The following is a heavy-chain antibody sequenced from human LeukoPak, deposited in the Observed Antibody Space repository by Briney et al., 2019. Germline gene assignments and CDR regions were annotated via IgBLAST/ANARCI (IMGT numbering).Heavy chain of an antibody. CDR1: GFPFSSYA. CDR2: IYSGGST. CDR3: AREGDGYNNFVY. Sequence: GSLRLSCAASGFPFSSYAMHWVRQAPGKGLEWVSVIYSGGSTYYADSVRGRFTISRDNSKNTLYLQMNSLRAEDTAVYYCAREGDGYNNFVYWGQGTLVTVSS. D-gene: IGHD5-24*01. V-gene: IGHV3-53*01. J-gene: IGHJ4*02.